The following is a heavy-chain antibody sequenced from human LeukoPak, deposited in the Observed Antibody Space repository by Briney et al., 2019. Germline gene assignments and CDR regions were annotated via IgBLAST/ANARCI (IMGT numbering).Heavy chain of an antibody. J-gene: IGHJ4*02. CDR2: INWNGGST. D-gene: IGHD3-10*01. CDR1: GFTFSRFW. V-gene: IGHV3-20*04. Sequence: GSLRLSCAASGFTFSRFWMNWVRQAPGKGLEWVSGINWNGGSTGYADSVKGRFTISRDNAKNSLYLQMNSLRAEDTALYYCAREGAYYYGSGSSFPFDYWGQGTLVTVSS. CDR3: AREGAYYYGSGSSFPFDY.